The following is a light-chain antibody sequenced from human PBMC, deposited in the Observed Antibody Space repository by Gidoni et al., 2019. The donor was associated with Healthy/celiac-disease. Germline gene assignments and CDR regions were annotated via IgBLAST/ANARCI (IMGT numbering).Light chain of an antibody. CDR3: QVWDSSSDHVV. J-gene: IGLJ2*01. CDR1: KIGSKS. V-gene: IGLV3-21*02. CDR2: DDS. Sequence: SSVLTQPPSVSVAPGQTARITCGGNKIGSKSVHWYQQKPGQAPVLVVYDDSDRPSGIPERFSGSNSGNTATLTISRVEAGDEADYYCQVWDSSSDHVVFGGGTKLTVL.